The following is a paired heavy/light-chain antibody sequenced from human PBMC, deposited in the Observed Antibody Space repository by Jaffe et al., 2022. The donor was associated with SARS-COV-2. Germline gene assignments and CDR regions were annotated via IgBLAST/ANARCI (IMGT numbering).Light chain of an antibody. CDR1: QSVLYRSDNKNY. Sequence: DIVMTQSPDSLAVSLGERATINCKSSQSVLYRSDNKNYLAWYQQKPRQPPKVLIYWASTRESGVPDRFSGSGSGTDFTLTISSLQAEDVAVYYCQQYYTIPYTFGQGTKLEIK. CDR2: WAS. CDR3: QQYYTIPYT. J-gene: IGKJ2*01. V-gene: IGKV4-1*01.
Heavy chain of an antibody. V-gene: IGHV4-59*01. CDR1: GGSITNYH. Sequence: QVQLQESGPGLVKPSETLSLICSVSGGSITNYHWNWIRQPPGKDLEWIGHIYSGGSTNYNPSLKSRLTISADMSKNQFSLNLRSVTAADTAVYYCARDSGDSNNWSALDIWGQGTMVTVSS. CDR3: ARDSGDSNNWSALDI. CDR2: IYSGGST. J-gene: IGHJ3*02. D-gene: IGHD1-1*01.